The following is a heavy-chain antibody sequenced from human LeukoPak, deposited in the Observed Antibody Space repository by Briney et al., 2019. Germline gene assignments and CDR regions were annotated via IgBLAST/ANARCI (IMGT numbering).Heavy chain of an antibody. D-gene: IGHD3-9*01. CDR2: IKQDGSEK. CDR1: GFTFSSYW. Sequence: GGSLRLSCAASGFTFSSYWMSWVRQAPAKGLEWVANIKQDGSEKYYVDSVKGRFTISRDNAKNSLYLQMNSLRAEDTAVYYCARSYDILTGSFDYWGQGTLVTVSS. V-gene: IGHV3-7*03. CDR3: ARSYDILTGSFDY. J-gene: IGHJ4*02.